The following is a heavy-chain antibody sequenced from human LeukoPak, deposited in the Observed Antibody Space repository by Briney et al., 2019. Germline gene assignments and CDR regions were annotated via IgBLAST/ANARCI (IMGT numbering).Heavy chain of an antibody. J-gene: IGHJ6*03. CDR2: IYSGGST. V-gene: IGHV3-53*01. Sequence: GGSLRLSCAASGFTVSSNYMSWVRQAPGKGLEWVSVIYSGGSTYYADSVKGRFTISRDNSKNTLYLQMNSLRAEDTAVYYCARDQTSDYYYYMDAWGKGTTVTVSS. CDR1: GFTVSSNY. CDR3: ARDQTSDYYYYMDA.